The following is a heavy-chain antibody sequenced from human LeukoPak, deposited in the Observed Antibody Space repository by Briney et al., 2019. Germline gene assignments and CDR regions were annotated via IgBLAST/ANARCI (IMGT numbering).Heavy chain of an antibody. D-gene: IGHD5-12*01. J-gene: IGHJ4*02. CDR2: MYYSGNS. CDR1: GASIRSHY. Sequence: SETLSLTCTVSGASIRSHYWSWIRQPPGKGLEWIGYMYYSGNSNYNPALKSRVTISVDTSKNQFSLKLSSVTAADTAVYYCARADVAAPFDYWGQGTLVTVSS. CDR3: ARADVAAPFDY. V-gene: IGHV4-59*11.